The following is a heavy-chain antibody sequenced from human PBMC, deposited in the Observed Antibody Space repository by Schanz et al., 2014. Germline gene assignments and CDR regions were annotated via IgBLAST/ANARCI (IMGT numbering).Heavy chain of an antibody. CDR3: ARELRLEYYFDY. V-gene: IGHV1-2*06. Sequence: QVQLVQSGAEVKKPGASVKISCKASGYTFTDYYMYWVRQAPGQGLEWMGRINPNSGGTNYAQKFQGRVNMTRDTSISTAYMELSSLRSDDTAVYYCARELRLEYYFDYWGQGTQVTVSS. D-gene: IGHD4-17*01. CDR2: INPNSGGT. J-gene: IGHJ4*02. CDR1: GYTFTDYY.